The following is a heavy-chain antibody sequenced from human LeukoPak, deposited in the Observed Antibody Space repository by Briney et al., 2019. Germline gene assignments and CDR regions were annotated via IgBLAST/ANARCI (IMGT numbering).Heavy chain of an antibody. CDR3: ARDRAYKAFDY. Sequence: GGSLRLSCAASGFTFSSYAMSWVRQAPGKGLQWVASMHADGSEKFYLDSVRGRFSISRDDAKKSVYLQMRGLRAEDTAVYYCARDRAYKAFDYWGQGTLVTVSS. CDR1: GFTFSSYA. V-gene: IGHV3-7*01. D-gene: IGHD5-24*01. J-gene: IGHJ4*02. CDR2: MHADGSEK.